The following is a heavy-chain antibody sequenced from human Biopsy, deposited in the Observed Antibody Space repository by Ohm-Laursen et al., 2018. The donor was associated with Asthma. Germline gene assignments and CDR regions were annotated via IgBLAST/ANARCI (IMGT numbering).Heavy chain of an antibody. J-gene: IGHJ6*02. V-gene: IGHV4-39*01. CDR3: VRGSSSWHHGPFHCYYGLDV. Sequence: GTLSLTCSLSSGSGGYMRSGNYYWGWIRQPPGKGLEWIGSIYYSGTTSYNPSLESRVTVSADTSKNQFPLKLTSVTAADTAVYYCVRGSSSWHHGPFHCYYGLDVWGQGTTATVSS. CDR2: IYYSGTT. D-gene: IGHD6-13*01. CDR1: SGSGGYMRSGNYY.